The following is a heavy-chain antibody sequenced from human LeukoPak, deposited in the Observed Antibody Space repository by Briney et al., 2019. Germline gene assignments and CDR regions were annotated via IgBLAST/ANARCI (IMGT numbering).Heavy chain of an antibody. D-gene: IGHD2-15*01. CDR3: ARGGYCSGGSCGPLGAFDI. V-gene: IGHV1-18*01. CDR1: GGTFSSYA. Sequence: ASVKVSCKASGGTFSSYAISWVRQAPGQGLEWMGWISAYNGNTNYAQKLQGRVTMTTDTSTSTAYMELRSLRSDDTAVYYCARGGYCSGGSCGPLGAFDIWGQGTMVTVSS. CDR2: ISAYNGNT. J-gene: IGHJ3*02.